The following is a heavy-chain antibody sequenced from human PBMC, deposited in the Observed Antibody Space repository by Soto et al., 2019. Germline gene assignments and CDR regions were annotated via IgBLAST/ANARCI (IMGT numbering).Heavy chain of an antibody. Sequence: PSETLSLTCAVYGGSFSGYYWSWIRQPPGEGLDFIGYIYYVGSTNYSPSLKSRVTILVDTSKNQFSLKVSPGTAADTALYYCAKDLTGTANGISLYYYGMDVWGQGTTVTVS. CDR3: AKDLTGTANGISLYYYGMDV. J-gene: IGHJ6*02. CDR1: GGSFSGYY. CDR2: IYYVGST. D-gene: IGHD1-20*01. V-gene: IGHV4-59*01.